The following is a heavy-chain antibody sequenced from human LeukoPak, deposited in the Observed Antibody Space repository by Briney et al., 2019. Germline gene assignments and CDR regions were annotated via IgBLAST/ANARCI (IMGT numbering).Heavy chain of an antibody. CDR3: AGSILTGYPNFDY. V-gene: IGHV3-23*01. CDR1: GFTFSSYA. CDR2: ISGSGGST. D-gene: IGHD3-9*01. J-gene: IGHJ4*02. Sequence: PGGSLRHSCAASGFTFSSYAMSWVRQAPGKGLEWVSAISGSGGSTYYADSVKGRFTISRDNAKNSLYLQMNSLRAEDTAVYYCAGSILTGYPNFDYWGQGTLVTVSS.